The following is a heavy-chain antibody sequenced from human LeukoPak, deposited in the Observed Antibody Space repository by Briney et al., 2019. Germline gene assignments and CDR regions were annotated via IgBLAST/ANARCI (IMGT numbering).Heavy chain of an antibody. D-gene: IGHD6-13*01. V-gene: IGHV4-59*01. CDR1: GGSISSYY. J-gene: IGHJ6*02. CDR3: ARGYSSSWYLSLGGMDV. CDR2: IYYSGST. Sequence: PEALSLTCADSGGSISSYYWSWVRQPPGKGLEWIWYIYYSGSTNYNPSLKSRVTISVDTSKTQFSLKLRSVTAADTAVYYCARGYSSSWYLSLGGMDVWGQGTTVTVSS.